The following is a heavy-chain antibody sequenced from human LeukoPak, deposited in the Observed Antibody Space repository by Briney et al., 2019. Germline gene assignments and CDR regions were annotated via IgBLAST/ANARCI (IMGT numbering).Heavy chain of an antibody. D-gene: IGHD5-18*01. V-gene: IGHV4-34*01. CDR1: GGTFSGYY. J-gene: IGHJ4*02. CDR3: ARGGGYSYAPDY. CDR2: INHSGST. Sequence: PSETLSLTCAVYGGTFSGYYWSWIRQPPGKGLEWIGEINHSGSTNYNPSLKSRVTISVDTSKNQFSLKLSSVTAADTAVYYCARGGGYSYAPDYWGQGTLVTVSS.